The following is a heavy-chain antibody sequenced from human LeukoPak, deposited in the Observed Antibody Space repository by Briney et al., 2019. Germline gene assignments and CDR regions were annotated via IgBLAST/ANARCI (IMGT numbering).Heavy chain of an antibody. D-gene: IGHD2-21*02. CDR1: GYTFSGYY. CDR2: ISPSTGVT. J-gene: IGHJ4*02. Sequence: ASVTVSCKASGYTFSGYYIHWVRQAPGQGLEWMGWISPSTGVTNYAQKFQGRVIMTRDTSIATAYMELRRLRSDDTAVYFCASPKYGDFYFDYWGQGTLVTVAS. CDR3: ASPKYGDFYFDY. V-gene: IGHV1-2*02.